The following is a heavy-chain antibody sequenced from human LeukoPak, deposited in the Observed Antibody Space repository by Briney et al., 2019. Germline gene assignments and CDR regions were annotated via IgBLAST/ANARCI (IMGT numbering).Heavy chain of an antibody. V-gene: IGHV3-23*01. CDR1: GFTFSSYA. CDR2: ISGSGGST. CDR3: ARTLYYDFSDPLFDP. D-gene: IGHD3-3*01. Sequence: GGSLRLSSAASGFTFSSYAMSWVRQAPGKGLEWVSAISGSGGSTYYADSVKGRFTISRDNSKNTLYLQMNSLRAEDTAVYYCARTLYYDFSDPLFDPWGQGTLVTVSS. J-gene: IGHJ5*02.